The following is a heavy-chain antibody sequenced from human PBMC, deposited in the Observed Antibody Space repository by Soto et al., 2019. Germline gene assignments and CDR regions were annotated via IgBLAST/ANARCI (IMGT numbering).Heavy chain of an antibody. V-gene: IGHV1-18*01. CDR2: ISAYNGNT. Sequence: QVQLVQSGAEVKKPGASVKVSCKASGYTFTSYGISWVRQAPGQGLEWMGWISAYNGNTNYAQKLQGRVTMTTDTSTTTANRGLRGLKSDDTAVISCAKGNHFDSWGREPWSPSPQ. D-gene: IGHD1-1*01. CDR3: AKGNHFDS. CDR1: GYTFTSYG. J-gene: IGHJ4*02.